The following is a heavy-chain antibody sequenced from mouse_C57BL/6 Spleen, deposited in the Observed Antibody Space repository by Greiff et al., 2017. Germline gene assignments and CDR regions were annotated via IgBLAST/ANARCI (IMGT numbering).Heavy chain of an antibody. Sequence: EVQVVESGGGLVKPGGSLKLSCAASGFTFSSYAMSWVRQTPEKRLEWVATISDGGSYTYYPDNVKGRFTISRDNAKNNLYLQMSHLKSEDTAMYYCAIGDWFAYWGQGTLVTVSA. D-gene: IGHD3-1*01. CDR2: ISDGGSYT. CDR1: GFTFSSYA. V-gene: IGHV5-4*01. CDR3: AIGDWFAY. J-gene: IGHJ3*01.